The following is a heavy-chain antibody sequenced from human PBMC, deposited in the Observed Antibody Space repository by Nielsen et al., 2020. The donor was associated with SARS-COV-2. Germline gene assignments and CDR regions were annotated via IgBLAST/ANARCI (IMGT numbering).Heavy chain of an antibody. CDR1: GFTFSSYS. Sequence: GESLKISCAASGFTFSSYSMNWVRQAPGKGLEWVSYISSSSSTIYYADSVKGRFTISRDNAKNSLYLQMNSLRAEDTAVYYCAKDLERITMVRGVISGYYYGMDVWGQGTTVTVSS. V-gene: IGHV3-48*01. D-gene: IGHD3-10*01. J-gene: IGHJ6*02. CDR2: ISSSSSTI. CDR3: AKDLERITMVRGVISGYYYGMDV.